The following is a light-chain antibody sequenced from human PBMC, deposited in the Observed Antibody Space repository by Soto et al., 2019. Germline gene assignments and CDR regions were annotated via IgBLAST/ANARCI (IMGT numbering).Light chain of an antibody. V-gene: IGKV3-15*01. Sequence: EIVMTQTPGTLSVSPGERATLSCRASENLNTNLAWYQQRPGQAPRLLIYGASTRATGVPARFTGSGSGTDFTLTISSLQFEDFAVYFCQQYKNWPPWTFGQGTNVDI. CDR3: QQYKNWPPWT. CDR1: ENLNTN. CDR2: GAS. J-gene: IGKJ1*01.